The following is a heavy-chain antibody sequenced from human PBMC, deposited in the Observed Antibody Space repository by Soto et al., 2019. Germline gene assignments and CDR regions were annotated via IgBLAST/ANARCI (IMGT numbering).Heavy chain of an antibody. V-gene: IGHV4-4*02. CDR1: GGSISSSNW. J-gene: IGHJ5*02. CDR2: IYHSGST. D-gene: IGHD3-10*01. CDR3: ASRLITMVRDVGYWFDP. Sequence: QVQLQESGPGVVKPSGTLSLTCAVSGGSISSSNWWSWVRQPPGKGLEWIGEIYHSGSTNYNPSLKSRVTISVDKSKNQFSLKLSSVTAADTAVYYCASRLITMVRDVGYWFDPWGQGTLVTVSS.